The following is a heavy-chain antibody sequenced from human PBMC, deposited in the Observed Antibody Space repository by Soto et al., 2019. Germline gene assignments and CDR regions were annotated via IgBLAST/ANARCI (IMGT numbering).Heavy chain of an antibody. CDR2: IYYTGTT. CDR1: GDSISSGGYY. V-gene: IGHV4-31*03. Sequence: QVQLQESGPGLVKPSQTLSLTCTVSGDSISSGGYYWSWIRQHPGKGLEWIGYIYYTGTTYYSPSLESRVIISVDTSKDQFSLKLNSVTAADTAVYYCARVSGLYGDPKFDYWGQGTLVTVSS. D-gene: IGHD4-17*01. CDR3: ARVSGLYGDPKFDY. J-gene: IGHJ4*02.